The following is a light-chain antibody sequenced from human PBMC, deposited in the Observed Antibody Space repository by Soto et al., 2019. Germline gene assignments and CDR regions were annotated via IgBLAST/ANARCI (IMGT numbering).Light chain of an antibody. J-gene: IGKJ1*01. Sequence: DIQLTQSPSSLSASVGDRVSISCRASQSISNYLNWYQQKPGKAPKVLIFAASRLQSGVPSRFSGSGSGTEFTLTISSLQPDDSATYYCQQYESYSWTFGQGTKVDIK. CDR3: QQYESYSWT. V-gene: IGKV1-39*01. CDR2: AAS. CDR1: QSISNY.